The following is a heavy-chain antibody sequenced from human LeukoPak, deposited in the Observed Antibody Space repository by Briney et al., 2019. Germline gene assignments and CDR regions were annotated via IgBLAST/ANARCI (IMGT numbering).Heavy chain of an antibody. Sequence: GGSLRLSCAASGFTFTSHAMSWVRQAPGKGLEWVSVISGSGATTYYADSVKGRFTISRDNAKNSLYLQMNSLRDEDTAVYYCARVAAAGLDYWGQGTLVTVSS. CDR1: GFTFTSHA. D-gene: IGHD6-13*01. CDR3: ARVAAAGLDY. J-gene: IGHJ4*02. V-gene: IGHV3-23*01. CDR2: ISGSGATT.